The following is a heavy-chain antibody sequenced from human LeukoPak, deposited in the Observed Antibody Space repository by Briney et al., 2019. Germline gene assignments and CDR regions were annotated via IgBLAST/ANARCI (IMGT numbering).Heavy chain of an antibody. Sequence: SETLSLTCSVSGGSISSHYWTWVRQPPGQALEFIGYIYYGGRTQYNPSLKSRVTMTTDTSKNQFSLRLNSVSAADTAVYYCAREVTVAGTFYFYMDVWGKGTTVTVSS. CDR3: AREVTVAGTFYFYMDV. J-gene: IGHJ6*03. CDR1: GGSISSHY. V-gene: IGHV4-59*11. CDR2: IYYGGRT. D-gene: IGHD6-19*01.